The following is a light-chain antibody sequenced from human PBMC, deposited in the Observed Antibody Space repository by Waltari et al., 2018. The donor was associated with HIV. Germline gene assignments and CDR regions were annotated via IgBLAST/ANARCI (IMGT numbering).Light chain of an antibody. CDR2: GNN. J-gene: IGLJ1*01. CDR3: AAWDVSLRGAYV. V-gene: IGLV1-47*01. CDR1: RSDIGSNY. Sequence: QSVLTPPPSASGTPGQRVTISCSGARSDIGSNYVYWYQQLPGTAPKLLIYGNNQRPSGVPDRFSASKSGTSASLAISGLRSEDEADYYCAAWDVSLRGAYVFGTGTKVAVL.